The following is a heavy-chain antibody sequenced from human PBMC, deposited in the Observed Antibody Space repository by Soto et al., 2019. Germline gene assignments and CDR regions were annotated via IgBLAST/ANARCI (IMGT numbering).Heavy chain of an antibody. CDR3: AASLLAVAGAAADLYYFDY. J-gene: IGHJ4*02. CDR1: GYTLTELS. D-gene: IGHD6-19*01. V-gene: IGHV1-24*01. CDR2: FDPEDGET. Sequence: GASVKVSCKVSGYTLTELSMHWVRQAPGKGLEWMGGFDPEDGETIYAQKFQGRVTMTEDTSTDTAYMELSSLRSEDTAVYYCAASLLAVAGAAADLYYFDYWGQGTLVTVSS.